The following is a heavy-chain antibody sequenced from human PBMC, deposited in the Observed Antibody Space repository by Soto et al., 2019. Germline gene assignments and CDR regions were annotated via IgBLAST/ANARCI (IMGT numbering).Heavy chain of an antibody. J-gene: IGHJ3*02. V-gene: IGHV1-69*13. CDR2: IIPIFGTA. CDR3: ASDSGYANYAFDI. CDR1: GGTFSSYA. D-gene: IGHD5-12*01. Sequence: GASVKVSCKASGGTFSSYAISWVRQAPGQGLEWMGGIIPIFGTANYAQKFQGRVTITADESTSTAYVELSSLRSEDTAVYYCASDSGYANYAFDIWGQGTMVTVSS.